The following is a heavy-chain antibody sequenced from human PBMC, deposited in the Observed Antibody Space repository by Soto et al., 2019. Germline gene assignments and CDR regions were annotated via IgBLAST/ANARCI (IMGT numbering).Heavy chain of an antibody. D-gene: IGHD5-18*01. CDR3: ATSVNSAMAFDY. V-gene: IGHV1-46*01. J-gene: IGHJ4*02. CDR1: GYTFTHYY. CDR2: INPNGGST. Sequence: ASVKVSCKASGYTFTHYYMHWVRQAPGQGLEWMGIINPNGGSTTYAQRFRAGFTMTRDTSTSTVYMELSSLRSEDSAVYYCATSVNSAMAFDYWGQGTLVTVSS.